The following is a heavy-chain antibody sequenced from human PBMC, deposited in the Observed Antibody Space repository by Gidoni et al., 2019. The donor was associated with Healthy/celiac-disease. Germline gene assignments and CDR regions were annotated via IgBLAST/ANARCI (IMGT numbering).Heavy chain of an antibody. CDR1: GVSLSTSGVG. V-gene: IGHV2-5*01. J-gene: IGHJ3*02. CDR3: AHVYGSGYDDAFDI. Sequence: QITLKESGPTLVKTTQTLTLTCTLSGVSLSTSGVGVGWIRQPPGKALEWLALIYWNDDKRYSPSLKSRLTITKDTSKNQVVLTMTNMDPVDTATYYCAHVYGSGYDDAFDIWGQGTMVTVSS. D-gene: IGHD3-10*01. CDR2: IYWNDDK.